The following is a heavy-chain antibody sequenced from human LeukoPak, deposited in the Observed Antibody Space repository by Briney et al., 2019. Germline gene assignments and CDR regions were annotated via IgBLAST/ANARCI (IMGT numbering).Heavy chain of an antibody. CDR2: IYTSGST. D-gene: IGHD3-3*01. Sequence: PSQTLSLTCTVSGGSISSGSYYWSWIRQPAGKGLEWIGRIYTSGSTNYNPSPKSRVTISVDTSQNQFSRKLTSVTAADTAVYYCGRVTIFGVVFDPWGQGTLVTVSS. CDR3: GRVTIFGVVFDP. V-gene: IGHV4-61*02. CDR1: GGSISSGSYY. J-gene: IGHJ5*02.